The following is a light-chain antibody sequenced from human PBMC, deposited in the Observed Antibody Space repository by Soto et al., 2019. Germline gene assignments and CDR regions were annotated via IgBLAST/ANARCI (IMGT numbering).Light chain of an antibody. Sequence: EIVLTQSPGTLSLSPGERATLSCRASQSVSNVYLAWYQQKPGQAPRLLIYDTPNRATGIPDRFSGSGSGTDFTLTISRLEPEDFAVYYCQQSGSSPRTFGQGTKLEIK. CDR3: QQSGSSPRT. V-gene: IGKV3-20*01. CDR2: DTP. J-gene: IGKJ2*01. CDR1: QSVSNVY.